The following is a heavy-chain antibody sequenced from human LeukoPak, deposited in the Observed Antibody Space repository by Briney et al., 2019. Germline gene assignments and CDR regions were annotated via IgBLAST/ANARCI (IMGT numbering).Heavy chain of an antibody. V-gene: IGHV4-61*01. CDR3: ARAGCSSGWYWFDP. CDR1: GGSVSSGSYY. J-gene: IGHJ5*02. CDR2: IYYSGST. D-gene: IGHD6-19*01. Sequence: PSETLSLTCTVSGGSVSSGSYYWSWIRQPPGKGLEWIGYIYYSGSTNYNPSLKSRVTISVDTSKNQFSLKLSSVTAADTAVYYCARAGCSSGWYWFDPWGQGTLVTVSS.